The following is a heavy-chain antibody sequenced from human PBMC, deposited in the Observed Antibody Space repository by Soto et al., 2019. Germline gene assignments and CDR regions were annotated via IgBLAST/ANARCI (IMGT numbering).Heavy chain of an antibody. J-gene: IGHJ6*02. Sequence: QGQLVESGGGVVQPGMSLRLSCAASGVTFTNYAMHWVRQAPGTGLEWVAYISYHGTEKGYADSVKGRFTISRDNSKHTVYVQMSSLRPEDTAVYYCAKDIGWVETGNYGTAVWGQGTTVIVSS. CDR2: ISYHGTEK. CDR3: AKDIGWVETGNYGTAV. V-gene: IGHV3-30*18. CDR1: GVTFTNYA. D-gene: IGHD5-18*01.